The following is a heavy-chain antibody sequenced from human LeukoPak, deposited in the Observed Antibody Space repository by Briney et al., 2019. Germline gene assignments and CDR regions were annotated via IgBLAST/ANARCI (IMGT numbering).Heavy chain of an antibody. D-gene: IGHD4-23*01. CDR1: GFTFSTFA. CDR2: IFPSGGEI. J-gene: IGHJ4*02. V-gene: IGHV3-23*01. CDR3: ANLLRWEPY. Sequence: GGSLRLSCEASGFTFSTFAMIWVRQPPGKGLEWVSSIFPSGGEIHYADSVRGRFTISRDNSKSTLSLQMNSLRAEDTAVYYCANLLRWEPYWGQGTLVTVSS.